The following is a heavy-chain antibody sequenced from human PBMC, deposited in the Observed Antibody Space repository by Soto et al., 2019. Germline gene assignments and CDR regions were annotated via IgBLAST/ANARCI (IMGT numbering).Heavy chain of an antibody. CDR3: ARPRYNWNYDFDY. V-gene: IGHV3-30-3*01. Sequence: QVQLVESGGGVVQPGRSLRLSCAASGFTFSSYAMHWVRQAPGKGLEWVGVISYDGSNKYYADSVKGRFTISRDNSKNTLYLQMNSLRAEDTAVYYCARPRYNWNYDFDYWGQGTLVTVSS. J-gene: IGHJ4*02. CDR1: GFTFSSYA. D-gene: IGHD1-7*01. CDR2: ISYDGSNK.